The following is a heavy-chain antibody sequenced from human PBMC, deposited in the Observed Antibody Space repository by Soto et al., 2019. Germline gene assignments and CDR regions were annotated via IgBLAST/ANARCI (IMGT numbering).Heavy chain of an antibody. CDR1: GYTFISYY. V-gene: IGHV1-46*01. CDR2: INPSGGRT. D-gene: IGHD6-19*01. Sequence: QVQLVQSGAEVKKLGASVKISCRPSGYTFISYYIHWVRQTPGQGLEWLGIINPSGGRTTPAQNFQGRVTMTRDTSTVYMELSSLRSEDTGVYYCVRGGHGSGWPFDHWGQGTLVTVSS. J-gene: IGHJ4*02. CDR3: VRGGHGSGWPFDH.